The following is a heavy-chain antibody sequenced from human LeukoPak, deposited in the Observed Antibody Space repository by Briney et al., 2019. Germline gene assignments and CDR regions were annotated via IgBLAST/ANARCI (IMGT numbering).Heavy chain of an antibody. D-gene: IGHD3-10*01. CDR2: IYYSGST. CDR1: GGSISSGGYY. J-gene: IGHJ4*02. V-gene: IGHV4-31*03. Sequence: ASETLSLTCTVSGGSISSGGYYWSWVRQHPGKGLEWIGYIYYSGSTYYNPSLKSRVTISVDTSKNQFSLKLSSVTAADTAVYYCAIETGSMVRGVYRVLDYWGQGTLVTVSS. CDR3: AIETGSMVRGVYRVLDY.